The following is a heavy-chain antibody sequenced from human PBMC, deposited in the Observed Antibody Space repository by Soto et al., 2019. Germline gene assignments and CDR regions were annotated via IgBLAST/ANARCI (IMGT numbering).Heavy chain of an antibody. J-gene: IGHJ4*02. Sequence: GGSLLLSWAPSVFSFSTYAMSWVRQAPGKGLEWVAVISDDGVSKYYADSVQGRFTISRDNSESVVLLQMNSLRPDDTALYFCARAYYFGSGTPYTLYYWGQGTQVTVSS. D-gene: IGHD3-10*01. V-gene: IGHV3-30*03. CDR1: VFSFSTYA. CDR3: ARAYYFGSGTPYTLYY. CDR2: ISDDGVSK.